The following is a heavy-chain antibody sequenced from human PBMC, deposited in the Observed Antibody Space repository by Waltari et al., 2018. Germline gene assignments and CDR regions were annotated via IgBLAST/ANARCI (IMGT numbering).Heavy chain of an antibody. CDR2: NYTRGST. J-gene: IGHJ4*02. CDR3: ARGAVAGTSTYYFDY. CDR1: GGPISSYY. V-gene: IGHV4-4*07. Sequence: QVQLQESGPGLVKPSETLSLTCPVSGGPISSYYWSWIRQPAGKGLEWIWGNYTRGSTNYNPSLKSRVTMSVDTSKNQFSLKLSSVTAADTAVYYCARGAVAGTSTYYFDYWGQGTLVTVSS. D-gene: IGHD6-19*01.